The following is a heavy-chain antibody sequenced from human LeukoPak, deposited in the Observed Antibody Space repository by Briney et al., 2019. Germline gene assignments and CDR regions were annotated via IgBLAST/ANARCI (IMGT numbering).Heavy chain of an antibody. V-gene: IGHV1-69*13. CDR2: IIPIFGTA. CDR3: AREAGYCSSTSCYTGNWFDP. CDR1: XXTFSNYA. D-gene: IGHD2-2*02. J-gene: IGHJ5*02. Sequence: SVXXSXKASXXTFSNYAISWVRQAPGQGLEWMGGIIPIFGTANYAQKFRGRVTITADESTSIAYMELSTLRSEDTAVYYCAREAGYCSSTSCYTGNWFDPWGQGTLVTVSS.